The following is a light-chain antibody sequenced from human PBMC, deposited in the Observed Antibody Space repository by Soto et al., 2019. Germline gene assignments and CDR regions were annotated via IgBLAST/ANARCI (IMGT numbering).Light chain of an antibody. J-gene: IGLJ1*01. CDR1: GSNIGSNY. Sequence: QSVLTQPPSASGTPGQTVTISCSGSGSNIGSNYVDWYQQFPRTAPKLLIYKNSQRPSGVPDRFSGSKSGTSASLAISGLRSEDEAHYYCAAWDDILRSSYVFGPGTKVTVL. CDR3: AAWDDILRSSYV. V-gene: IGLV1-47*01. CDR2: KNS.